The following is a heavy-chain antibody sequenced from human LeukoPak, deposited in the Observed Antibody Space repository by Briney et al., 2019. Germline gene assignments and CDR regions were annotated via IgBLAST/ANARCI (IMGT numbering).Heavy chain of an antibody. V-gene: IGHV1-18*04. CDR1: GYTFTSYG. Sequence: GASVKVSCKASGYTFTSYGISWVRQAPGQGLEWMGWISAYNGNTNYPQKLQDRVTMTTDTSTSTVYMELRGLRSDDTAVYYCARDWGTAAAEKIDYGGQGTLVTVS. J-gene: IGHJ4*02. CDR3: ARDWGTAAAEKIDY. CDR2: ISAYNGNT. D-gene: IGHD6-13*01.